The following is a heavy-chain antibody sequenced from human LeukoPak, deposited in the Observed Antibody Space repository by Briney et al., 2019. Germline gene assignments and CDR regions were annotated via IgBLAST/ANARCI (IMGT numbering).Heavy chain of an antibody. CDR3: ARDSRYCSGGSCLNDY. V-gene: IGHV1-18*01. Sequence: ASVKVSCKASGFTFTSYGISWVRQAPGQGLEWMGWISAYNGNTNYAQKLQGRVTMTTDTSTSTAYMELRSLRSDDTAVYYCARDSRYCSGGSCLNDYWGQGTLVTVSS. D-gene: IGHD2-15*01. CDR1: GFTFTSYG. J-gene: IGHJ4*02. CDR2: ISAYNGNT.